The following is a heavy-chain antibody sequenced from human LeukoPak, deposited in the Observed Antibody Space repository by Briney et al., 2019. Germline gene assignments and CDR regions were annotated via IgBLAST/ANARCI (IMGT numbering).Heavy chain of an antibody. CDR1: GFTFSSYG. D-gene: IGHD2-15*01. CDR2: ISFDGSNK. V-gene: IGHV3-30*18. J-gene: IGHJ6*02. CDR3: AKDVGVLYYYYGMDV. Sequence: PGGSLRLSCAASGFTFSSYGMHWVRQAPGKGLEWVVVISFDGSNKYYADSVKGRFTISRDNSKNTLYLQMNSLRAEDTAVYYCAKDVGVLYYYYGMDVWGQGTTVTVSS.